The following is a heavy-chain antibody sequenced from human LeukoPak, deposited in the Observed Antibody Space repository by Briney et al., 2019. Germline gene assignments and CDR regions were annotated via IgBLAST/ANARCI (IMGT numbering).Heavy chain of an antibody. J-gene: IGHJ6*02. D-gene: IGHD3-3*01. V-gene: IGHV4-39*01. CDR1: GGSISGYY. Sequence: PSETLSLTCAVSGGSISGYYWGWIRQPPGKGLEWIGSIYYSGSTYYNPSLKSRVTISVDTSKNQFSLKLSSVTAADTAVYYCARHGYDFWSGYPIRYYYYYGMDVWGQGTTVTVSS. CDR3: ARHGYDFWSGYPIRYYYYYGMDV. CDR2: IYYSGST.